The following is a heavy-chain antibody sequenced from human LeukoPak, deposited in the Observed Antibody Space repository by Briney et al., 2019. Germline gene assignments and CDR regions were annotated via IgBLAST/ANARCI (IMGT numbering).Heavy chain of an antibody. V-gene: IGHV3-23*01. J-gene: IGHJ4*02. CDR2: ISGSGGST. CDR1: GFTFSNAW. Sequence: GGSLRLSCAASGFTFSNAWMSWVRQAPGKGLEWVSAISGSGGSTYYADSVKGRFTISRDNSKNTLYLQMNSLRAEDTAVYYCAKDLTVTTDYFDYWGQGTLVTVSS. CDR3: AKDLTVTTDYFDY. D-gene: IGHD4-17*01.